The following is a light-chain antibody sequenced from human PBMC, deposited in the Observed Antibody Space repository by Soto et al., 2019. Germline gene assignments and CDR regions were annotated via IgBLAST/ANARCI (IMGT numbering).Light chain of an antibody. V-gene: IGKV3-15*01. CDR1: QSVSST. Sequence: EIVMTQSPATLSVSPGEGATLSCRASQSVSSTLAWYQQKPCQAPRLLLYAASTRATGIPARFSGSGSGTEVSLTISSLQSEDFAVFYCHQYNNWPPLTFGGGTKVEIK. CDR3: HQYNNWPPLT. J-gene: IGKJ4*01. CDR2: AAS.